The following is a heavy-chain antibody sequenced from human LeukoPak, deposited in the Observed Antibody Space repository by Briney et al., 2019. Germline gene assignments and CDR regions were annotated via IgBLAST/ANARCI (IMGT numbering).Heavy chain of an antibody. CDR2: ICAYDGGT. J-gene: IGHJ6*02. CDR1: GYTFTSYA. V-gene: IGHV1-18*01. Sequence: ASVKVSCKASGYTFTSYAFNWVRQAPGQGLEWRGRICAYDGGTKYAQDLQGRVTMTTDTSTRTAYMELTRLTSDDTAVYYCARDPLTSTWSPYYFTLDVWGQGTTVSVSS. D-gene: IGHD6-13*01. CDR3: ARDPLTSTWSPYYFTLDV.